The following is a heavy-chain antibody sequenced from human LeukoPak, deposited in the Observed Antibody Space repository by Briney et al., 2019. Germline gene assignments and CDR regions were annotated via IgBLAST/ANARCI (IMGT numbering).Heavy chain of an antibody. CDR3: TTVNHYGLDD. CDR1: GFTFSDYY. V-gene: IGHV3-11*01. J-gene: IGHJ4*02. CDR2: ISSSGTTI. Sequence: GGSLRLSCAASGFTFSDYYMSWIRQAPGKGLEWVSYISSSGTTIYYADSVKGRFTVSRDNAKNSLYLQMNSLRAEDTAVYYCTTVNHYGLDDWGQGALVTVSS. D-gene: IGHD3-16*01.